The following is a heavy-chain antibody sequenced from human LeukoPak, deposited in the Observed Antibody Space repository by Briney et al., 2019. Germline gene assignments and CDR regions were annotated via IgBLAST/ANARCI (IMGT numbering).Heavy chain of an antibody. D-gene: IGHD5-12*01. CDR1: GGSISTNNYY. Sequence: SETLSLTCTVSGGSISTNNYYWGWIRQPPGKGLEYIGNIFYSGTSYYNPSLKSRLTMSVDTSKNQFSLKLGSVTAADTAVYYCARHGGGYDYDYWGQGTLVTVSS. J-gene: IGHJ4*02. CDR3: ARHGGGYDYDY. V-gene: IGHV4-39*01. CDR2: IFYSGTS.